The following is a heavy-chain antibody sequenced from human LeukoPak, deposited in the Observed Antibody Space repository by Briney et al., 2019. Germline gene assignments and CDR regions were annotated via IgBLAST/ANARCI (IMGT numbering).Heavy chain of an antibody. V-gene: IGHV4-34*01. Sequence: PSETLSLTCAVYGGSFSGYYWSWIRQPPGKGLEWIGVINHSGSTNYNPSLKSRVTISVDTSKNQFSLKLSSVTAADTAVYYCARGSYDYVWGSYRSYYFDYWGQGTLVTVSS. CDR3: ARGSYDYVWGSYRSYYFDY. CDR2: INHSGST. CDR1: GGSFSGYY. D-gene: IGHD3-16*02. J-gene: IGHJ4*02.